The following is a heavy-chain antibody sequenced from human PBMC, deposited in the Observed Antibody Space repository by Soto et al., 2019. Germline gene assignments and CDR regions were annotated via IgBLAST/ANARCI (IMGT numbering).Heavy chain of an antibody. CDR3: AKDPIKEYDSSGYYFDY. CDR2: INWSSGSI. CDR1: GFTFDDYA. Sequence: SLRLSCAASGFTFDDYAMYWVRQAPGKGLEWVSGINWSSGSIAYADSVKGRFTISRDNSKNSLYLQMNSLRVEDTAVYYCAKDPIKEYDSSGYYFDYWGQGTLVTVSS. D-gene: IGHD3-22*01. V-gene: IGHV3-9*01. J-gene: IGHJ4*02.